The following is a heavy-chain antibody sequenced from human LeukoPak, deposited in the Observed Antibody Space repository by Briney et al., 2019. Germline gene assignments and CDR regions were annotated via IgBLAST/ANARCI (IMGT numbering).Heavy chain of an antibody. Sequence: SETLSLTCIVSGGSISGYYWGWIRQPPGKGLEWIGSIYHSGSTYYNPSLKSRVTISVDTSKNQFSLKLSSVTAADTAMYYCARSRRVGATPFDYWGQGTLVTVSS. CDR3: ARSRRVGATPFDY. J-gene: IGHJ4*02. D-gene: IGHD1-26*01. V-gene: IGHV4-38-2*02. CDR2: IYHSGST. CDR1: GGSISGYY.